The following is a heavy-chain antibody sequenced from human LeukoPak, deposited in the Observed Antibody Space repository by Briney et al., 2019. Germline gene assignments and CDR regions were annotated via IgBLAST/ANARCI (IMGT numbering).Heavy chain of an antibody. Sequence: NTGGSLTLSHAPSGFTFRDYYMSWIRQAPGKGLEWVAYISIRSSYTNYAHSVKDRFTISRENAKNSLSLQMNTLRAEDTAVYYCATDSGYSYGSKYWGEGTLVTVSS. CDR3: ATDSGYSYGSKY. D-gene: IGHD5-18*01. J-gene: IGHJ4*02. CDR1: GFTFRDYY. CDR2: ISIRSSYT. V-gene: IGHV3-11*06.